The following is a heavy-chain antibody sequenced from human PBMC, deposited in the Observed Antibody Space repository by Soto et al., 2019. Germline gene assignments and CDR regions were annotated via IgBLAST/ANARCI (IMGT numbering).Heavy chain of an antibody. J-gene: IGHJ6*02. CDR3: ATLGTIDPGGMDV. V-gene: IGHV3-9*01. CDR1: GFTFDDYA. CDR2: ISWNSGNI. D-gene: IGHD2-2*01. Sequence: EVQLVESGGGLVQPGRSLRLSCAASGFTFDDYAMHWVRQAPGKGLEWVSGISWNSGNIGYADSVKGRFTISRDNAKNSLYLQMNRLGAEDSALYYCATLGTIDPGGMDVWGQGTTVTVSS.